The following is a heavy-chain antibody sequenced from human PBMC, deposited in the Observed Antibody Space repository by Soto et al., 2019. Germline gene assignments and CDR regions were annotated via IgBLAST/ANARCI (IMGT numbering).Heavy chain of an antibody. V-gene: IGHV3-30*18. J-gene: IGHJ3*02. CDR2: ISFDGSNT. CDR3: AKEFRIGGSSGWYGAFDI. CDR1: GFTFSNYG. D-gene: IGHD6-19*01. Sequence: QVQLVESGGGVVQPGRSLRLSCAVSGFTFSNYGMHWVRQAPGRGLEWVAVISFDGSNTYYADSVKGRFTISRDNSKNTLYVQMNSLRPEDTAVYYCAKEFRIGGSSGWYGAFDIWGQGTMVTVSS.